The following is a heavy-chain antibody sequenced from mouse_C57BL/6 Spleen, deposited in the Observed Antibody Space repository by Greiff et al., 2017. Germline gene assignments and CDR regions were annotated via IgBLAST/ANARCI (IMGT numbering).Heavy chain of an antibody. V-gene: IGHV1-81*01. CDR2: IYPRSGNT. D-gene: IGHD2-4*01. J-gene: IGHJ4*01. CDR3: AREEGYDYDDAMDY. CDR1: GYTFTSYG. Sequence: QVQLKQSGAELARPGASVKLSCKASGYTFTSYGISWVKQRTGQGLEWIGEIYPRSGNTYYNEKFKGKATLTADKSSSTAYMELRSLTSEDSAVYFCAREEGYDYDDAMDYWGQGTSVTVSS.